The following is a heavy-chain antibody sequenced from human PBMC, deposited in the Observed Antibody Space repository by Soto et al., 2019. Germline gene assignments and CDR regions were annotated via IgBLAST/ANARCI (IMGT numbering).Heavy chain of an antibody. V-gene: IGHV1-69*13. J-gene: IGHJ4*02. CDR3: ARGKSIAAAGFDY. CDR1: GGTFSSYA. CDR2: IIPIFGTA. D-gene: IGHD6-13*01. Sequence: GASVKVSCKASGGTFSSYAISWVRQAPGQGLEWMGGIIPIFGTANYAQKFQGRVTITADESTSAAYMELNSLRSEDTAVYYCARGKSIAAAGFDYWGQGTLVTVSS.